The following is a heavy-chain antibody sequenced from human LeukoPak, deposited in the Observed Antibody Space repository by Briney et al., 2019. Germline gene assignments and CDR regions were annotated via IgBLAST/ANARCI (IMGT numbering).Heavy chain of an antibody. V-gene: IGHV1-2*02. Sequence: ASVKVSCKASGNTFSGYYIHWVRQAPGQGLEWMGWINPKSGGTNYAQKFQGRVTMTRDTSISTAYMELRRLRSDDTAVYHCASGKPGPEGFFDPWGQGTLVNVSS. CDR2: INPKSGGT. D-gene: IGHD1-14*01. J-gene: IGHJ5*02. CDR1: GNTFSGYY. CDR3: ASGKPGPEGFFDP.